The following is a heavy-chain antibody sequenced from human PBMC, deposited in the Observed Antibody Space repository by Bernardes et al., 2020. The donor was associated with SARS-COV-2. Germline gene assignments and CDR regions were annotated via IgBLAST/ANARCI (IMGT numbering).Heavy chain of an antibody. V-gene: IGHV1-2*02. Sequence: ASVKVSCKASGSTFTGSYMHWVRQAPGQGLEWMGWINPNSGVTNYAQKFQGRVTMTRDTSISTAYMELSRLRSDDTAVYYCARGILGYCSSTSCYEEGDDAFDIWGQGTMVTVSS. J-gene: IGHJ3*02. CDR3: ARGILGYCSSTSCYEEGDDAFDI. D-gene: IGHD2-2*01. CDR1: GSTFTGSY. CDR2: INPNSGVT.